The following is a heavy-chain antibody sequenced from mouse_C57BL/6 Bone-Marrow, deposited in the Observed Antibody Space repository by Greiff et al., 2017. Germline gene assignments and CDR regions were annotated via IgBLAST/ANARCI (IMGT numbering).Heavy chain of an antibody. Sequence: EVQLQESGPGLVKPSQSLSLTCSVTGYSITSGYYWNWIRQFPGNKLEWMGYISYDGSNNYNPSLKNRISITRDPSKNQFFLKLNSLTTEDTATYYCARDRIIITTGNYYAMDYWGQGTSGTVSS. V-gene: IGHV3-6*01. CDR2: ISYDGSN. CDR3: ARDRIIITTGNYYAMDY. D-gene: IGHD1-1*01. J-gene: IGHJ4*01. CDR1: GYSITSGYY.